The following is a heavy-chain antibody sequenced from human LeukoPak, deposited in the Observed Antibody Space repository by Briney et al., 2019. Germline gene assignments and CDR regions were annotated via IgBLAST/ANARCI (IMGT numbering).Heavy chain of an antibody. D-gene: IGHD6-13*01. CDR1: VFTFSKYA. Sequence: GGSLRLSRAASVFTFSKYAMSWVRQAAARGREWVSGISGSGGSTYYADFVKGRFTISRNHYKNTLDLQMNSPRGEDTAVYYCAILPGSSSGWYEVNYWGQGTLVTVSS. CDR3: AILPGSSSGWYEVNY. V-gene: IGHV3-23*01. J-gene: IGHJ4*02. CDR2: ISGSGGST.